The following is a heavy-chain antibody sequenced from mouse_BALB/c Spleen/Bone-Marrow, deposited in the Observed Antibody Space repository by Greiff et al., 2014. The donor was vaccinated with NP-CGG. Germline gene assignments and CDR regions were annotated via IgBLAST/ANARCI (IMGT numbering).Heavy chain of an antibody. CDR1: GYVFTSYN. Sequence: VQLKESGPELVKPGASVKVSCKASGYVFTSYNMYWVKQSHGKSLEWIGYIEPYNGGTSYNQKFKGKATLTVDKSSSTAYMYLNSLASEDSAVYYCESSNWAYWGQGTLVTVSA. D-gene: IGHD2-5*01. CDR3: ESSNWAY. J-gene: IGHJ3*01. V-gene: IGHV1S135*01. CDR2: IEPYNGGT.